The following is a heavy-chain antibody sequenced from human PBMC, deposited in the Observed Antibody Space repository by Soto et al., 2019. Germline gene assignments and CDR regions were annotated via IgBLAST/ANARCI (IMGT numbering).Heavy chain of an antibody. V-gene: IGHV3-66*01. J-gene: IGHJ6*02. CDR3: VRENYYYGLDV. CDR1: GFDASVNF. CDR2: INNAYST. Sequence: EVQLEESGGTLVQPGGSLRLSCAASGFDASVNFMTWVRQAPGKGLEWVSAINNAYSTFYADSVKGRFTISRDNSKNTVYLQIDSLRVEDTAMYYCVRENYYYGLDVWGQGTAVTVSS.